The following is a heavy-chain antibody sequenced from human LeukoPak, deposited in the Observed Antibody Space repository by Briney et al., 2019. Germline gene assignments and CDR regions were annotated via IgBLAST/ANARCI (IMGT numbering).Heavy chain of an antibody. D-gene: IGHD4-17*01. J-gene: IGHJ4*02. Sequence: AGGSLRLSCAASGFTFDDYAMHWVRQAPGKGLEWVSGISWNSGSIGYADSVKGRFTISRDNAKNSLYLQMNSLRAEDTALYYCAKERADYGAASPFDYWGQGTLVTVSS. V-gene: IGHV3-9*01. CDR3: AKERADYGAASPFDY. CDR1: GFTFDDYA. CDR2: ISWNSGSI.